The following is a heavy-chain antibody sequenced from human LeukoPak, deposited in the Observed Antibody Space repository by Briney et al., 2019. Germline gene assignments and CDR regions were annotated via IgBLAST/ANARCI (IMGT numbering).Heavy chain of an antibody. CDR3: VKEIKYVGATYLHS. J-gene: IGHJ4*02. CDR2: ILNNDIGGNA. D-gene: IGHD1-26*01. V-gene: IGHV3-23*01. Sequence: GGSLRLSCTASGFTFSSSTMSWVRQAPGKRPEWVSGILNNDIGGNAYYADAVKGRFTISRDDSKSTLYLEMNSLRVEDTAMYYCVKEIKYVGATYLHSWGQGTLVTVSS. CDR1: GFTFSSST.